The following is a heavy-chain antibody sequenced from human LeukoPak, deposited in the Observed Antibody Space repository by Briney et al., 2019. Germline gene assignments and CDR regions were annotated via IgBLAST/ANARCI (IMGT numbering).Heavy chain of an antibody. CDR3: ARYIAAAGRYFDY. V-gene: IGHV3-66*02. J-gene: IGHJ4*02. CDR1: GFTFSNYA. Sequence: GGSLRLSCGVSGFTFSNYAMSWVRQAPGKGLEWVSVIYSGGSTYYADSVKGRFTISRDNSKNTLYLQMNSLRAEDTAVYYCARYIAAAGRYFDYWGQGTLVTVSS. D-gene: IGHD6-13*01. CDR2: IYSGGST.